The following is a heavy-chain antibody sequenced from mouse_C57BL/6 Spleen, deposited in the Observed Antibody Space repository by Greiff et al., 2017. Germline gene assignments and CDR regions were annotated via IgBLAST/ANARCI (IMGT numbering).Heavy chain of an antibody. J-gene: IGHJ4*01. CDR1: GYTFTEYT. D-gene: IGHD2-3*01. Sequence: QVQLQQSGAELVKPRASVKLSCKASGYTFTEYTIHWVKQRSGQGLEWIGWFYPGSGSIKYNEKFKDKATLSADKSSSTVYMELSRLTSEDSAVYFCARQIYDEYYYYAMDYWGQGTSVTVSS. CDR2: FYPGSGSI. CDR3: ARQIYDEYYYYAMDY. V-gene: IGHV1-62-2*01.